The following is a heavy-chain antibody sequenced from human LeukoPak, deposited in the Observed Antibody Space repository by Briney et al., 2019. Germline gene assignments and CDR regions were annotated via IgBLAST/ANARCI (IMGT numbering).Heavy chain of an antibody. J-gene: IGHJ3*01. Sequence: GGSLRLSCAASGFTFSSYSMNWVRQAPGKGLEWVSSISSSSSYIYYADSVKGRFTISRDNAKNSLYLQMNSLRAEDTAVYYCARDANYYVSSRHCDAFDLWGQGTVVTVSS. D-gene: IGHD3-22*01. CDR1: GFTFSSYS. CDR3: ARDANYYVSSRHCDAFDL. CDR2: ISSSSSYI. V-gene: IGHV3-21*01.